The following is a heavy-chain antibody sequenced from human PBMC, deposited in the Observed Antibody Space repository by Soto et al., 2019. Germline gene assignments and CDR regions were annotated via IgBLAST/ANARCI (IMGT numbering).Heavy chain of an antibody. Sequence: QVQLVQSGAEVKKPGSSVKVSCKASGGTFSSYAISWVRQAPGQGLEWVGGIIPIFGTANYAQKFQGRVTITADESTSTAYKELSSLRSEDTAVYYGASHAERYKCPSFYYGMDVWGQGTTVTVSS. CDR3: ASHAERYKCPSFYYGMDV. CDR1: GGTFSSYA. J-gene: IGHJ6*02. V-gene: IGHV1-69*01. D-gene: IGHD3-9*01. CDR2: IIPIFGTA.